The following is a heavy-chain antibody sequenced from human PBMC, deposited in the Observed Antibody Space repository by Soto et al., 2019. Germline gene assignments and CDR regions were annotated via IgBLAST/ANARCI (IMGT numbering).Heavy chain of an antibody. CDR3: AKNGQPPYYYYGMDV. D-gene: IGHD2-8*01. CDR2: ISGYNGDT. V-gene: IGHV1-18*01. J-gene: IGHJ6*02. CDR1: GYTFTRYG. Sequence: ASVKVSCKASGYTFTRYGISWVRQAPGQGLEWMGWISGYNGDTNYAREFQGRVSMTIDTSTTTAYMELRSLTSDDTAVYYCAKNGQPPYYYYGMDVWGQGTKVTVSS.